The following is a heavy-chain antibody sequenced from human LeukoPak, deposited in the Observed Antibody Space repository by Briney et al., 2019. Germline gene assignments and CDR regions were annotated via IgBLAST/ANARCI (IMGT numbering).Heavy chain of an antibody. J-gene: IGHJ4*02. D-gene: IGHD6-13*01. CDR2: IYYSGST. CDR1: GGSISSSSYY. V-gene: IGHV4-39*01. Sequence: SETLSLTCTVSGGSISSSSYYWGWIRQPPGKGLEWIGNIYYSGSTYYNPSLKSRFTISEDTSKNQFSLKLSSVTAADTAVYYCGRRSSSWYSKIDSWGQGTLVTVSS. CDR3: GRRSSSWYSKIDS.